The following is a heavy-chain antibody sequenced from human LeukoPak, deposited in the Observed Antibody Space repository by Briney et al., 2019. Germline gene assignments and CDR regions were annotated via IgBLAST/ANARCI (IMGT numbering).Heavy chain of an antibody. J-gene: IGHJ6*03. V-gene: IGHV4-59*01. CDR1: GGSISSYY. D-gene: IGHD2-8*01. Sequence: SETLSLTCTVSGGSISSYYWSWLRQPPGKGLEWIGYIYYSGSTNYNPSPKSRVTISVDTSKNQFSLKLSSVTAADTAVYYCARVDRLIPDWSYYYMDVWGKGTTVTISS. CDR3: ARVDRLIPDWSYYYMDV. CDR2: IYYSGST.